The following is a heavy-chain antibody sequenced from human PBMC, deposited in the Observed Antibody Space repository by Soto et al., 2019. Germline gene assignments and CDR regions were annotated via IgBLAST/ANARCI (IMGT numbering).Heavy chain of an antibody. CDR2: ISAYNGNT. Sequence: GASVKVSCKASGYTFTSYGISWVRQAPGQGLEWMGWISAYNGNTNYAQKLQGRVTMTTDTSTSTAYMELRSLRSDDTAVYYCARDRDGGTIFGVVIRYPDTNWFDPWGQGTLVTVSS. CDR3: ARDRDGGTIFGVVIRYPDTNWFDP. V-gene: IGHV1-18*01. J-gene: IGHJ5*02. D-gene: IGHD3-3*01. CDR1: GYTFTSYG.